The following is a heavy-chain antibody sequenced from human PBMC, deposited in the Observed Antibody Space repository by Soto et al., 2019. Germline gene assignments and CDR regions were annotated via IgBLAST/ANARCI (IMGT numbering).Heavy chain of an antibody. Sequence: GGSLRLSCAASGFTVSSNYMSWVRQAPGKGLEWVSVIYSGGSTYYADSVKGRFTISRDNSKNTLYLQMNSLRAEDTAVYYCARDLVGPYWIPKEAVPFDYWGQGTLVTVSS. CDR3: ARDLVGPYWIPKEAVPFDY. D-gene: IGHD2-21*01. CDR2: IYSGGST. J-gene: IGHJ4*02. V-gene: IGHV3-66*01. CDR1: GFTVSSNY.